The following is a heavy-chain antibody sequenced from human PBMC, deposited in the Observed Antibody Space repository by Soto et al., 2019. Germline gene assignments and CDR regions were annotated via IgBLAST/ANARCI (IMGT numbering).Heavy chain of an antibody. Sequence: SETLSLTCTVSGGSVSSGSYCWSWIRQPPGKGLEWIGYIYYSGSTNYNPSLKSRVTISVDTSKNQFSLKLSSVTAADTAVYYCARVGYSSSSYFDYWGQGTLVTVSS. CDR3: ARVGYSSSSYFDY. J-gene: IGHJ4*02. D-gene: IGHD6-6*01. CDR2: IYYSGST. V-gene: IGHV4-61*01. CDR1: GGSVSSGSYC.